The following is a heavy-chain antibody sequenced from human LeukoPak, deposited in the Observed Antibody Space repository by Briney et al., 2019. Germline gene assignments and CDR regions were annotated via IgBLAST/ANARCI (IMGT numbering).Heavy chain of an antibody. V-gene: IGHV1-24*01. CDR3: ASFTYDFWSSPYYYYMDV. CDR2: FDPEDGET. CDR1: GYTLTELS. Sequence: GASVKVSCKVSGYTLTELSMHWVRQAPGKGLEWMGGFDPEDGETIYAQKFQGRVTMTEDTSTDTAYMELSSLRSEDMAVYYCASFTYDFWSSPYYYYMDVWGKGTTVTVSS. J-gene: IGHJ6*03. D-gene: IGHD3-3*01.